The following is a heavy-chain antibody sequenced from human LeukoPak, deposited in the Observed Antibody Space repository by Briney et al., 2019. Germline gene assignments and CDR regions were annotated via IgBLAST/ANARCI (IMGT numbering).Heavy chain of an antibody. CDR2: IYTSGST. CDR1: GGSISSGSYY. Sequence: PSQTLSLTCTVSGGSISSGSYYWSWIRQPAGTGLEWIGRIYTSGSTNYNPSLKSRVTISVDTSKNQFSLKLSSVTAADTAVYYCARVGKYYYDSSDRADYWGQGTLVTVPS. D-gene: IGHD3-22*01. CDR3: ARVGKYYYDSSDRADY. V-gene: IGHV4-61*02. J-gene: IGHJ4*02.